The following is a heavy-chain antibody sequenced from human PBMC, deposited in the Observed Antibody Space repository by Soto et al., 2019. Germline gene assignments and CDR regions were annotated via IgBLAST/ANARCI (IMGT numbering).Heavy chain of an antibody. CDR2: IFHGGTT. CDR1: GGSISSHHW. V-gene: IGHV4-4*02. Sequence: QVQLQESGPGLVKPSGTLSLTCAVSGGSISSHHWWTWVRQSPGQGMEWIGEIFHGGTTNYRPSLKSRVTITIDKSKNEFPLNLSSVTAADMAVYYCARCAYGSYTFGLDVWGQGTTVTVSS. CDR3: ARCAYGSYTFGLDV. D-gene: IGHD3-10*01. J-gene: IGHJ6*02.